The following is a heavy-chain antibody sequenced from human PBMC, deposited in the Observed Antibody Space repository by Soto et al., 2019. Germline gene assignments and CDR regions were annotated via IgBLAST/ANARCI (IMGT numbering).Heavy chain of an antibody. CDR3: AREVGEQQLFDWFDP. CDR2: IIPIFGTA. J-gene: IGHJ5*02. Sequence: SVKVSCKASGDTFSSYAISWVRQAPGQGLEWMGGIIPIFGTANYAQTFQGRVTITADDSTSTAYMELSSLRSEDTAVYYCAREVGEQQLFDWFDPWGQGTLVTVSS. V-gene: IGHV1-69*13. CDR1: GDTFSSYA. D-gene: IGHD6-13*01.